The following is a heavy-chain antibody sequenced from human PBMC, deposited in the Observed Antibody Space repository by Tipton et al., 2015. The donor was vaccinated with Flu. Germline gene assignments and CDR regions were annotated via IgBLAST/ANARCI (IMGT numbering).Heavy chain of an antibody. Sequence: TLSLTCTVSGGAISSYYWHWIRQPSGKGLEWIGSISDSGKTKYSPSLQSRVTMSIDTSKSHFSLNLRSVTAADTAVYYCVGRGLLTRLTYWGQGMLGTVSS. CDR2: ISDSGKT. CDR3: VGRGLLTRLTY. D-gene: IGHD3-9*01. CDR1: GGAISSYY. J-gene: IGHJ4*02. V-gene: IGHV4-59*08.